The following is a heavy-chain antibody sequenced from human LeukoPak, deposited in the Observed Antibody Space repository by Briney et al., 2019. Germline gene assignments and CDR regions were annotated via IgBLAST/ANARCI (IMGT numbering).Heavy chain of an antibody. CDR1: GFTFSSYW. CDR2: ISSSSSYI. D-gene: IGHD2-15*01. CDR3: TRVRCSGGTCYSSDY. Sequence: RAGGSLRLSCAASGFTFSSYWLHWVRQAPGKGLEWVSSISSSSSYIYYADSVKGRFTISRDNAKNSLFLQMNSLRAEDTAVYYCTRVRCSGGTCYSSDYWGQGTLVTVSS. V-gene: IGHV3-21*01. J-gene: IGHJ4*02.